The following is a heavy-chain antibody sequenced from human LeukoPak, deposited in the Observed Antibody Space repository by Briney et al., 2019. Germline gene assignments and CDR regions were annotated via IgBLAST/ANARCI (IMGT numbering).Heavy chain of an antibody. CDR2: ISAYSGNT. J-gene: IGHJ4*02. Sequence: ASVKVSCKASGYTFTSYGISWVRQAPGQGLEWMAWISAYSGNTEYAENIQGRVTMTTDTSTSTAYMELRSLRSDDTAVYYCARDAVSTVTAGGIDNWGQGTLVTVSS. CDR3: ARDAVSTVTAGGIDN. V-gene: IGHV1-18*01. D-gene: IGHD2-21*02. CDR1: GYTFTSYG.